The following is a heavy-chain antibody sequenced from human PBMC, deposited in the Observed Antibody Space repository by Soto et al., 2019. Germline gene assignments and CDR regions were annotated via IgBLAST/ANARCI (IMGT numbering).Heavy chain of an antibody. CDR1: GGSFSGYY. D-gene: IGHD6-19*01. CDR2: LNHSVST. J-gene: IGHJ6*02. Sequence: SQTLSLTCAVYGGSFSGYYWSWIRQPPGKGLEWLGELNHSVSTNYNPSLKSRVTISVDTSKNQFSLKLSFATAAETAVYYWAVRRIAVAGTYGMDVWGQGTTVTVSS. V-gene: IGHV4-34*01. CDR3: AVRRIAVAGTYGMDV.